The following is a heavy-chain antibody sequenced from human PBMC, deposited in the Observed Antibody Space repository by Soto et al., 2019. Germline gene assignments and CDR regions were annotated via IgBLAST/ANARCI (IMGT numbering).Heavy chain of an antibody. Sequence: EVQLLESGGGLVQPGGSLRLSCAASGFTFSSYAMSWVRQAPGKGLEWVSAISGSGGSTYYADSVKGRFTISRDNSKNTLYLEMNSLRAEDTAVYYCARPPQQLVDGDAFDIWGQGTMVTVSS. V-gene: IGHV3-23*01. D-gene: IGHD6-13*01. CDR2: ISGSGGST. CDR1: GFTFSSYA. J-gene: IGHJ3*02. CDR3: ARPPQQLVDGDAFDI.